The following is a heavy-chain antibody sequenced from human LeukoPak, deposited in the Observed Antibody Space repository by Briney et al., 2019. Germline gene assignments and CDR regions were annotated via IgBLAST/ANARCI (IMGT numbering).Heavy chain of an antibody. Sequence: GESLKISCKGSGYSFTSYWIGWVRQMPGKGLEWMGIIYPGDSDTRYSPSFQGQVTISADKSISTAYLQWGSLKASDTAMYYCARSVYEGYYYGSGSPSDYWGQGTLVTVSS. CDR1: GYSFTSYW. D-gene: IGHD3-10*01. J-gene: IGHJ4*02. CDR2: IYPGDSDT. V-gene: IGHV5-51*01. CDR3: ARSVYEGYYYGSGSPSDY.